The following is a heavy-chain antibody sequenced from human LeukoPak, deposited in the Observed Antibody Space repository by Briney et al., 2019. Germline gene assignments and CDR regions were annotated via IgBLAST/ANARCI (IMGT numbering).Heavy chain of an antibody. D-gene: IGHD2-15*01. V-gene: IGHV3-11*01. J-gene: IGHJ3*02. CDR2: ISSSGSTI. CDR3: ARASGIVVVVGSAFDI. Sequence: PGGSLRLSCAASGFTFSDYYMSWIRQAPGKGLEWVSYISSSGSTIYYADSVKGRFTISRDNAKNSLYPQMNSLRAEDTAVYYCARASGIVVVVGSAFDIWGQGTMVTVSS. CDR1: GFTFSDYY.